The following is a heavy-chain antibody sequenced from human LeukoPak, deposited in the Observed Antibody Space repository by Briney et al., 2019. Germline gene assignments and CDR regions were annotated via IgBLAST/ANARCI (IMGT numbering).Heavy chain of an antibody. CDR2: IYYSGST. V-gene: IGHV4-59*01. D-gene: IGHD6-13*01. Sequence: SETLSLTCTVSGGSLSTYYWSWIRQPPGEGLEWIGYIYYSGSTNYHPSLKSRVTMSVDTSKNQFSLKLTSVTAADTAVYYCASGGAGIAAAPWGQGTMVTVSS. CDR1: GGSLSTYY. J-gene: IGHJ3*01. CDR3: ASGGAGIAAAP.